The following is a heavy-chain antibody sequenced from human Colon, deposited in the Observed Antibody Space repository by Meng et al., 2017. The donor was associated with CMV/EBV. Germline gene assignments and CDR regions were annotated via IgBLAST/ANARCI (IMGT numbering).Heavy chain of an antibody. D-gene: IGHD1-26*01. CDR1: GDSVANTGAA. J-gene: IGHJ5*02. V-gene: IGHV6-1*01. CDR3: ARDPEYSYSILDT. CDR2: TYYRSQWHN. Sequence: QVQPQQSGARLLKPSQTLSLTVAISGDSVANTGAAWNWVRQSPSRGLEWLGRTYYRSQWHNNYAESVRSRITINPDTSKNQFSLQLKSVTPEDTAVYYCARDPEYSYSILDTWGQGTLVTVSS.